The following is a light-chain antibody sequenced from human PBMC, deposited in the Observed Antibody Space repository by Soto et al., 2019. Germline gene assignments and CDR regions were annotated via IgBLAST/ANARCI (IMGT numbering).Light chain of an antibody. CDR1: QSISTH. CDR3: PQYSSWPRT. J-gene: IGKJ1*01. V-gene: IGKV3-15*01. Sequence: EIVMTQSPATLSVSPGERATLSCRASQSISTHLAWYQQKPGQAPRLLIYDTSTRAAGFPARFSGSGSGTEFTLPLRRPPSEDFAVSYCPQYSSWPRTFGQGTKVEIK. CDR2: DTS.